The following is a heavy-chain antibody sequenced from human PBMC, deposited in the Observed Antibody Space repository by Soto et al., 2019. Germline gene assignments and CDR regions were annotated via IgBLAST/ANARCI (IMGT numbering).Heavy chain of an antibody. V-gene: IGHV3-23*01. CDR1: GFTFSSYA. CDR3: AKDPWRYYYGMDV. CDR2: ISGSGGST. Sequence: GESLKISCAASGFTFSSYAMSWVRQAPGKGLEWVSAISGSGGSTYYADSVKGRFTISRDNSKNTLYLQMNSLRAEDTAVYYCAKDPWRYYYGMDVWGQGTTVTVSS. J-gene: IGHJ6*02.